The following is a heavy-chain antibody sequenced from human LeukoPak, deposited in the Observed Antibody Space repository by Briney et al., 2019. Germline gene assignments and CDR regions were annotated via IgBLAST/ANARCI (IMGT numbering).Heavy chain of an antibody. CDR3: AREGYSGSGGYNWFDP. V-gene: IGHV4-30-4*01. CDR1: GDSISSGDYY. J-gene: IGHJ5*02. Sequence: PSETLSLTCTVSGDSISSGDYYWSWIRQPPGKGLEWIGCIYCSGSTYYNPSLKSRVTISVDTSKNQFSLKLSSVTAADTAVYYCAREGYSGSGGYNWFDPWGQGTLVTVSS. D-gene: IGHD5-12*01. CDR2: IYCSGST.